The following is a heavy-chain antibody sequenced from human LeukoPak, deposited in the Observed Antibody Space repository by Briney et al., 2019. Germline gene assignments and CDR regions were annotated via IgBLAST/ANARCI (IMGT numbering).Heavy chain of an antibody. V-gene: IGHV3-23*01. CDR2: ISGNGGRT. CDR1: GFTFSSYA. Sequence: RGSLRLSCAASGFTFSSYAMSWVRQAPGKGLEWVSAISGNGGRTYYADSVKGRFTISRDNSRNTLFLQMYSLTAEDTAVYYCAKVAQMDTILGKFDNWGQGTLVTVSS. D-gene: IGHD5-24*01. J-gene: IGHJ5*02. CDR3: AKVAQMDTILGKFDN.